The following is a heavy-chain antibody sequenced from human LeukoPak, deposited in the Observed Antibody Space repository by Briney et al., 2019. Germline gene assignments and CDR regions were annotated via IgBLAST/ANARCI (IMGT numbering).Heavy chain of an antibody. D-gene: IGHD2-15*01. CDR1: GFTFSSYW. J-gene: IGHJ4*02. Sequence: PGGSLRLSCAASGFTFSSYWMSWVRQAPGKGLEWVANIKQDGSEKYYVDSVRGRFTISRDNAKNSLYLQMNSLRAEDTAVYYCATDWGLAAIFEYWGQGTLVTVSS. CDR3: ATDWGLAAIFEY. V-gene: IGHV3-7*01. CDR2: IKQDGSEK.